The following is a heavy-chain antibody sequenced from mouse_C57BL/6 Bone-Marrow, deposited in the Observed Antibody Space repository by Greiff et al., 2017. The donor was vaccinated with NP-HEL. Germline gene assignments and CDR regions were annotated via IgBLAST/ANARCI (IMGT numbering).Heavy chain of an antibody. V-gene: IGHV1-81*01. CDR1: GYTFTSYG. CDR2: IYPRSGNT. Sequence: QVQLQQSGAELARPGASVKLSCKASGYTFTSYGISWVKQRTGQGLEWIGEIYPRSGNTYYNEKFKGKATLTEDKSSSTAYMELRSLTSEDSAVYFCARGGFITTVVATFFYYAMDYWGQGTSVTVSS. CDR3: ARGGFITTVVATFFYYAMDY. D-gene: IGHD1-1*01. J-gene: IGHJ4*01.